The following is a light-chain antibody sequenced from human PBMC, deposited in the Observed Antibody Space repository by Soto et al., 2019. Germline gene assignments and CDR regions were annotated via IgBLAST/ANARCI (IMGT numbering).Light chain of an antibody. CDR1: QSVGNN. CDR2: EAS. CDR3: QQHANWPLT. Sequence: EIVCTPSPATLSLSPGERATLSCRASQSVGNNLAWYQQKPGQAPGLLIYEASTRATGIPARFSGSGSGTDFTLTISSLETEDFAVYYCQQHANWPLTFGGGTKVDI. J-gene: IGKJ4*01. V-gene: IGKV3-11*01.